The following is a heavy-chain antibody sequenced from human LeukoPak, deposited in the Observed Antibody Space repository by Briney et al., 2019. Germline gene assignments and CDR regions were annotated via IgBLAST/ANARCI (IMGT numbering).Heavy chain of an antibody. CDR1: GFTFSSYA. D-gene: IGHD6-6*01. CDR3: AKDPYRSSSGLGDC. J-gene: IGHJ4*02. Sequence: GGPLRLSCAASGFTFSSYAMSWVRQAPGKGLEWVSSISGSGGTTYYADSVKGRFTISRDNSKNMMYLQMNSLRAEDTAVYYCAKDPYRSSSGLGDCWGQGTLVTVSS. CDR2: ISGSGGTT. V-gene: IGHV3-23*01.